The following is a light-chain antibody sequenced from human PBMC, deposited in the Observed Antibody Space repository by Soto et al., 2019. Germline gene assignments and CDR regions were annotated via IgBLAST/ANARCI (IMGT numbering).Light chain of an antibody. V-gene: IGKV3-15*01. CDR1: QSVGGD. J-gene: IGKJ4*01. CDR3: QQYENWPQLT. CDR2: GAS. Sequence: EKVMTQSPATLSVSPGERAPLSCKASQSVGGDLAWYQQKPGQAPRLLIYGASSRAPGIPDRFSGSGSGTEFTLTISSLQSEDSAVYYCQQYENWPQLTFGGGTRWIS.